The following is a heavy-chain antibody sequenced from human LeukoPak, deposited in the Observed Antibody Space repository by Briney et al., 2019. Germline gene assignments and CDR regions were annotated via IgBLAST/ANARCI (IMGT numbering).Heavy chain of an antibody. CDR3: ARADPTMIDY. V-gene: IGHV4-30-2*01. CDR1: GGSISSGSYY. Sequence: PSQTLSLTCTVSGGSISSGSYYWSWIRQPPGKGLEWIGYIYHSGSTYYNPSLKSRVTISVDRSKNQFSLKLSSVTAADTAVYYCARADPTMIDYWGQGTLVTVSS. J-gene: IGHJ4*02. CDR2: IYHSGST. D-gene: IGHD3-22*01.